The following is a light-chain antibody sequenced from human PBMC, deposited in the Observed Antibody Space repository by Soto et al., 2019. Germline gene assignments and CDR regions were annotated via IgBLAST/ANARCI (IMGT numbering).Light chain of an antibody. CDR1: QTISTY. CDR3: QQSYSSPWT. Sequence: DIQMTQSPSSLSESVGNRVTISCRSSQTISTYLNWYQQKPGTAPRLLISRASSVQSGVPPRFSGSGSGRDFALTISSLRPEDIGTYFCQQSYSSPWTFGPGIRVEI. J-gene: IGKJ1*01. CDR2: RAS. V-gene: IGKV1-39*01.